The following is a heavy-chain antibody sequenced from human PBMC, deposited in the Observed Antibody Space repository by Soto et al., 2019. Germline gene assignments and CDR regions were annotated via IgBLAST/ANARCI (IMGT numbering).Heavy chain of an antibody. Sequence: GGSLRLSCAASGFTFSRYAMSWVRQAPGKGLEWVSAISGSGGSTYYADSVKGRFTISRDNSKNTLYLQMNSLRAEDTAVYYCAKDGGCVLNCCVVIGINISYWGRGSL. CDR2: ISGSGGST. J-gene: IGHJ4*02. V-gene: IGHV3-23*01. CDR3: AKDGGCVLNCCVVIGINISY. CDR1: GFTFSRYA. D-gene: IGHD2-21*01.